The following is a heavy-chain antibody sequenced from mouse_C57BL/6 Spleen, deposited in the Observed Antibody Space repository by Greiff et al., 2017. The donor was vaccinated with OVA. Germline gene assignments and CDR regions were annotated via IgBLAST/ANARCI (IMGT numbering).Heavy chain of an antibody. CDR2: INPNNGGT. V-gene: IGHV1-26*01. D-gene: IGHD1-1*01. J-gene: IGHJ2*01. CDR3: ARRGYYGTPFAY. Sequence: VQLQQSGPELVKPGASVKISCKASGYKFTDYYMNWVKQSHGKSLEWIGDINPNNGGTSYNQKFKGKATLTVDKSSSTAYMELRSLTSEDSAVYYCARRGYYGTPFAYWGQGTTLTVSS. CDR1: GYKFTDYY.